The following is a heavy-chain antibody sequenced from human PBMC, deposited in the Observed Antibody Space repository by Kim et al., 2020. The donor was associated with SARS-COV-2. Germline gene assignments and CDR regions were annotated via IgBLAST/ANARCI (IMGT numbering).Heavy chain of an antibody. D-gene: IGHD1-20*01. CDR3: ARVDNWNQRADAFDI. V-gene: IGHV4-31*03. CDR1: GGSISSGGYY. J-gene: IGHJ3*02. Sequence: SETLSLTCTVSGGSISSGGYYWSWIRQHPGKGLEWIGYIYYSGSTYYNPSLKSRVTISVDTSKNQFSLKLSSVTAADTAVYYCARVDNWNQRADAFDIWGQGTMVTVSS. CDR2: IYYSGST.